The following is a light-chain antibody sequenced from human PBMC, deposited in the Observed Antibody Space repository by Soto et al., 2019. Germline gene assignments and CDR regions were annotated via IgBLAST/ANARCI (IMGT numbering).Light chain of an antibody. CDR3: LQYHNWPRT. V-gene: IGKV3-15*01. CDR1: QSVSSN. CDR2: GAS. J-gene: IGKJ1*01. Sequence: EIVMTPSPATLSVSPGERATLSCRANQSVSSNVAWYQQRFGQAPRLLMYGASIRATSFPARFSGSGSGTEFTLTIRSLQSEDVAIYYCLQYHNWPRTFGQGTKVDI.